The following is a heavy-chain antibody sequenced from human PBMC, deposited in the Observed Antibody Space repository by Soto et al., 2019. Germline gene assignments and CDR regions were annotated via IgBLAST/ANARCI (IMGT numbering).Heavy chain of an antibody. D-gene: IGHD6-6*01. V-gene: IGHV1-46*01. CDR3: ARARYSSSSQSWREDYFYCGMDV. J-gene: IGHJ6*02. Sequence: QVQLVQSGAEVKKPGASVKVSCKASGYTFTSYYMRWVRQAPGQGLEWMGIINPSGGSTSYAPKYPRRVTMNSESSTRTVYMELSSLRSEDTAVYYCARARYSSSSQSWREDYFYCGMDVWGQGTTVTVSS. CDR1: GYTFTSYY. CDR2: INPSGGST.